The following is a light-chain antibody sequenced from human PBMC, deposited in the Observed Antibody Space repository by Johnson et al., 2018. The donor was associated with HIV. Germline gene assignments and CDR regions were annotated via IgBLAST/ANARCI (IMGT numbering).Light chain of an antibody. V-gene: IGLV1-51*02. J-gene: IGLJ1*01. CDR2: EDN. CDR3: GTWDSSLSAYV. Sequence: QSVLTQPPSVSAAPGQRVNIYCSGNSSNIENYFVSWYQQLPGAAPRLLIYEDNKRPSGIPDRFSGSKSGASATLGITGLQTGDEADYYCGTWDSSLSAYVFGTGTKVTVL. CDR1: SSNIENYF.